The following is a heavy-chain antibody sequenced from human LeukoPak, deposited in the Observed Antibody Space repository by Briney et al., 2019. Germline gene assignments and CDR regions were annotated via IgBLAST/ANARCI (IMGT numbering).Heavy chain of an antibody. J-gene: IGHJ4*02. CDR3: AKEGGRTFYYDSSAWFDY. Sequence: GGSLRLSCAASGFTFSSYGMHWVRQAPGKGLEWVAVISYDGSNKYYADSVKGRFTISRDNSKNTLYLQMNSLRAEGTAVYYCAKEGGRTFYYDSSAWFDYWGQGTLVTVSS. V-gene: IGHV3-30*18. D-gene: IGHD3-22*01. CDR1: GFTFSSYG. CDR2: ISYDGSNK.